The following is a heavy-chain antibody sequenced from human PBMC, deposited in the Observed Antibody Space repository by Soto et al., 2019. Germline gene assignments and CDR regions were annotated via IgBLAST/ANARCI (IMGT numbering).Heavy chain of an antibody. CDR2: IPQDGVDG. J-gene: IGHJ6*02. V-gene: IGHV3-7*03. Sequence: GGSLRLSCEVSGFTFSMYSMSWVRQSPGKGLEWVAKIPQDGVDGHYADSVKGRFTISRDNGKNSLYLQLNNLQAEDTAVYYCARDHLILPAHDFFYGSDVWGRGATVTV. CDR1: GFTFSMYS. D-gene: IGHD2-21*02. CDR3: ARDHLILPAHDFFYGSDV.